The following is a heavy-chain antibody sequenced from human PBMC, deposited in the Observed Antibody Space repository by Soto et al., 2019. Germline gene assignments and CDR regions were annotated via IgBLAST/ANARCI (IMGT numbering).Heavy chain of an antibody. Sequence: QVQLVQSGAEVKKPGSSVKVSCKASGGTFSSYAISWVRQAPGQGLEWMGGIIPIFGTANYAQKFQGRVTITADESTSTAYMELSSLRSEDTAVYYCARARWGMMATPNPTDAFDIWGQGTMVTVSS. D-gene: IGHD3-16*01. V-gene: IGHV1-69*12. CDR3: ARARWGMMATPNPTDAFDI. J-gene: IGHJ3*02. CDR1: GGTFSSYA. CDR2: IIPIFGTA.